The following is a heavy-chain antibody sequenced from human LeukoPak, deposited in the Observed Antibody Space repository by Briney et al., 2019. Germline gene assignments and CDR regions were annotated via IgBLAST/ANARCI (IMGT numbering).Heavy chain of an antibody. CDR3: ARVRSGTYYNGMDV. CDR1: GFTFSTYT. CDR2: IYSGGST. J-gene: IGHJ6*02. Sequence: GGSLRLSCVASGFTFSTYTMNWIRQAPGKGLECVSFIYSGGSTYHADSVKGRFTISRDNSKNTLYLQMNSLRAEDTAVYYCARVRSGTYYNGMDVWGQGTTVTVSS. D-gene: IGHD3-10*01. V-gene: IGHV3-53*01.